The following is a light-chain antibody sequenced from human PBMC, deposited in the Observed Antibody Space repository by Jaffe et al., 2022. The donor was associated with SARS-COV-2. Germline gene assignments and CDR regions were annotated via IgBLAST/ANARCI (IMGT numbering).Light chain of an antibody. CDR3: QQYKRYPLT. J-gene: IGKJ4*01. CDR1: QGINNF. Sequence: DIQMTQSPSSLSASVGDRVTITCRASQGINNFLVWFQQRPGKAPKSLIYAASNLQSGVPSRFSGSGSGTDFTLTISSLQPEDFATYYCQQYKRYPLTFGGGTKVEIK. V-gene: IGKV1-16*01. CDR2: AAS.